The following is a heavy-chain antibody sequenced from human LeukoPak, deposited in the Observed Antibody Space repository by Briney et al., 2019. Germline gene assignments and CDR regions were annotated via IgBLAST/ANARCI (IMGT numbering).Heavy chain of an antibody. CDR2: ISYDGTNK. Sequence: GGSLRLSCASSGFTFSNYAMHWVRQAPGKGLEWVAVISYDGTNKYYPDSVKGRFTISRDNSYNTLYLQVDSLTAEDTAVYYCAKESTTYYYYGMHVWGQGTTVTVSS. V-gene: IGHV3-30*18. CDR3: AKESTTYYYYGMHV. CDR1: GFTFSNYA. D-gene: IGHD2/OR15-2a*01. J-gene: IGHJ6*02.